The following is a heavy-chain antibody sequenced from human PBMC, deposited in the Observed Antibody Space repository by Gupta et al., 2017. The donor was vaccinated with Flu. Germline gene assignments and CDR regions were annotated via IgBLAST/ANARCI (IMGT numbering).Heavy chain of an antibody. CDR3: ARSGDYFDT. V-gene: IGHV4-39*01. Sequence: QLQLQESGPGLGKPSATLCVTCTVTGGSTTSSSHYWSWIRQPPGKGLEYIGSVYYVGSTYHNPSLQSRVTISIDTSKNQFSLQLTSVTAADTAVYYCARSGDYFDTWGQGALVTVSS. D-gene: IGHD4-17*01. CDR2: VYYVGST. CDR1: GGSTTSSSHY. J-gene: IGHJ4*02.